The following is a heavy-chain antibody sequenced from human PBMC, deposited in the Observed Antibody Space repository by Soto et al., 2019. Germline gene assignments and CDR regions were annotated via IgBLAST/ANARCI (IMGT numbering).Heavy chain of an antibody. CDR2: IIPISGTA. Sequence: ASVKVSCKASGGTFSSYAISSVRQATGQGLEWMGGIIPISGTANYAQKFQGRVTITADESTSTAYMELSSLRSEDTAVYYCARSQGSSTSLEIYYYYYYGMDVWGQGTTVTVSS. CDR3: ARSQGSSTSLEIYYYYYYGMDV. D-gene: IGHD2-2*01. V-gene: IGHV1-69*13. CDR1: GGTFSSYA. J-gene: IGHJ6*02.